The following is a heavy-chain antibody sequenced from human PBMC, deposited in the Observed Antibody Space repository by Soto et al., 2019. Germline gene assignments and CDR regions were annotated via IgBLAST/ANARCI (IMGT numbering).Heavy chain of an antibody. D-gene: IGHD3-22*01. CDR1: GFTFSSYA. Sequence: GGSLRLSCAASGFTFSSYAMSWVRQAPGKGLEWVSAISGSGGSTYYADSVKGRFTISRDNSKNTLYLQMNSLRAEDTAVYYCATDITMIVVVISYFQHWGQGTLVTVSS. V-gene: IGHV3-23*01. J-gene: IGHJ1*01. CDR2: ISGSGGST. CDR3: ATDITMIVVVISYFQH.